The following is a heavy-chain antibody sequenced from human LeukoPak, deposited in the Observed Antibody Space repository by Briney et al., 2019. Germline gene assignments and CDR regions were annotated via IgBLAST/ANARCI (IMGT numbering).Heavy chain of an antibody. CDR2: ISYDGINK. CDR3: ARPRDSIAVAGPFDY. Sequence: GGSLRLSCAASGFTFSSYAMHWVRQAPGKGLEWVAVISYDGINKYYADSVKGRFTISRDNSKNTLYLQIDSLRAEDTAVYYCARPRDSIAVAGPFDYWGQGTLVTVSS. CDR1: GFTFSSYA. V-gene: IGHV3-30*04. J-gene: IGHJ4*02. D-gene: IGHD6-19*01.